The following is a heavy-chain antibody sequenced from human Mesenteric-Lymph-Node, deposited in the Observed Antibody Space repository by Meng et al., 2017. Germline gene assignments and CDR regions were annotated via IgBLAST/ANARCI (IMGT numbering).Heavy chain of an antibody. CDR3: TRYAYNYGRTFDY. CDR1: GGSFSGYY. D-gene: IGHD5-24*01. Sequence: SETLSLTCAVYGGSFSGYYWSWIRQPPGKGLEWIGEINHSGSTYYNPSLKSRVTILVDTFKNQFSLKLSSVTAADTAFYYCTRYAYNYGRTFDYWGQGTLVTVSS. CDR2: INHSGST. V-gene: IGHV4-34*01. J-gene: IGHJ4*02.